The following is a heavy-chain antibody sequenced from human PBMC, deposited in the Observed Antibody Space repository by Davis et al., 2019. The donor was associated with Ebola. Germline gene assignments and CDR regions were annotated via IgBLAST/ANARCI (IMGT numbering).Heavy chain of an antibody. CDR3: AREGAKANWFDP. V-gene: IGHV3-7*01. D-gene: IGHD3-16*01. Sequence: GESLKISCAASGFTFSSYWMSWVRQAPGKGLEWVANIKQDGSEKYYVDSVKGRFTISRDNAKNSLYLQMNSLRAEDTAVYYCAREGAKANWFDPWGQGTLVTVSS. CDR1: GFTFSSYW. J-gene: IGHJ5*02. CDR2: IKQDGSEK.